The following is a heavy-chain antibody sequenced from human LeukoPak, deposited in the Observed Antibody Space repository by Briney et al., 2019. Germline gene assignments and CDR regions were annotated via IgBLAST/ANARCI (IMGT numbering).Heavy chain of an antibody. V-gene: IGHV3-11*04. CDR3: ARVSYSSSWYLTGAFDI. J-gene: IGHJ3*02. CDR2: ISSSGSTI. Sequence: PGGSLRLSCAASGFTFSDYYMSWIRQAPGKGLEWVSYISSSGSTIYYADSVKGRFTISRDNAKNSLYLQMNSLRAEDTAVYYCARVSYSSSWYLTGAFDIWGQGTMVTVSS. D-gene: IGHD6-13*01. CDR1: GFTFSDYY.